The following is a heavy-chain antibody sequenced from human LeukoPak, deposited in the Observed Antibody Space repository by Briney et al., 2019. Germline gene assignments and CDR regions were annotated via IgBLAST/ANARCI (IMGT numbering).Heavy chain of an antibody. D-gene: IGHD6-13*01. CDR2: IWYDGSNK. Sequence: GGSLRLSCAASGFTFSGYGMHWVRQAPGKGLEWVAVIWYDGSNKYYADSVKGRFTISRDNSKNTLYLQMNSLRAEDTAVYYCARDYSFRQFDYWGQGTLVTVSS. J-gene: IGHJ4*02. CDR1: GFTFSGYG. CDR3: ARDYSFRQFDY. V-gene: IGHV3-33*01.